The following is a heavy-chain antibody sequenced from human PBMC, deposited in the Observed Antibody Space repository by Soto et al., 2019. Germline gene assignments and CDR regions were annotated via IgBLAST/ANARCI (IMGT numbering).Heavy chain of an antibody. J-gene: IGHJ6*04. CDR2: IIPIFGTA. V-gene: IGHV1-69*01. CDR1: GGTFSSYA. D-gene: IGHD4-17*01. CDR3: ARSACAVTTTPYHYDGMDV. Sequence: QVQLVQSGAEVKKPGSSVKVSCKASGGTFSSYAISWVRQAPGQGFEWMGGIIPIFGTANYAQKFQCRVTITADESTISADMERRSLRSEDTPLYYCARSACAVTTTPYHYDGMDVCGKGPTVTVSS.